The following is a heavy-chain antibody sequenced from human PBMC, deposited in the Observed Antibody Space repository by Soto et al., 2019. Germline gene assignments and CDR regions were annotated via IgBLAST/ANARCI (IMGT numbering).Heavy chain of an antibody. Sequence: EVQLVESGGGLVQPGGSLRLSCAASGFTFSDHYMDWVRQAPGKGLEWVGRIRNKANTYTTEYAAFVKGRFTISRDDSQNSLYLQMNSLKTEDTAVYYCARGRCSCDSCYVGDYWGQGTLITVSS. D-gene: IGHD2-15*01. V-gene: IGHV3-72*01. J-gene: IGHJ4*02. CDR3: ARGRCSCDSCYVGDY. CDR2: IRNKANTYTT. CDR1: GFTFSDHY.